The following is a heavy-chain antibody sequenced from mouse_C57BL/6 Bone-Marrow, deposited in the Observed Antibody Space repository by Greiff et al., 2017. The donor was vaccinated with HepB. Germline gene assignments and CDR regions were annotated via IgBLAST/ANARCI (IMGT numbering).Heavy chain of an antibody. CDR1: GFSFTSYG. V-gene: IGHV2-9*01. D-gene: IGHD1-1*01. J-gene: IGHJ1*03. Sequence: VKLVESGPGLVAPSQSLSITCTVSGFSFTSYGVDWVRQPPGKGLEWLGVIWGGGSTNYNSALMSRLSISKDNSKSQVFLKMNSLQTDDTAMYYCAKHGAPYYYGSSRWYFDVWGTGTTVTVSS. CDR2: IWGGGST. CDR3: AKHGAPYYYGSSRWYFDV.